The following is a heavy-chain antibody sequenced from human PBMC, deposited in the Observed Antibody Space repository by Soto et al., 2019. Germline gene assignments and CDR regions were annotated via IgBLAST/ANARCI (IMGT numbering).Heavy chain of an antibody. J-gene: IGHJ5*02. CDR2: TYYRSKWYN. V-gene: IGHV6-1*01. CDR3: EREIVVVPAASRGWFDP. Sequence: PSQTLSLTCAISGDSVSSNSAAWNWIRQSPSRGLEWLGRTYYRSKWYNDYAVSVKSRITINPDTSKNQFSLQLNSVTPEDTAVYYCEREIVVVPAASRGWFDPWGQGTLVTVSS. D-gene: IGHD2-2*01. CDR1: GDSVSSNSAA.